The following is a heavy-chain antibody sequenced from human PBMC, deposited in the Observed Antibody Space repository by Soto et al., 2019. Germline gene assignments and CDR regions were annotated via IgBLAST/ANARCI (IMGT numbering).Heavy chain of an antibody. V-gene: IGHV4-59*01. D-gene: IGHD6-25*01. Sequence: SETLSLTCPVSGGSIRGYYWGWVRPPPGKGLEWIGYIHYSGSTNYNPSLRSRVTISVDTPKNQFSLKVNSMTAADTAIYYCARGGVAARKGRWFDPWGQGTLVTVSS. J-gene: IGHJ5*02. CDR3: ARGGVAARKGRWFDP. CDR1: GGSIRGYY. CDR2: IHYSGST.